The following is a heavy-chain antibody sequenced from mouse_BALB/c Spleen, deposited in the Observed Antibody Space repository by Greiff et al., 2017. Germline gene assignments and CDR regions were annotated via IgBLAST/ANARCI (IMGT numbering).Heavy chain of an antibody. CDR3: AREAFTTVVATDYFDY. CDR1: GFTFSSFG. J-gene: IGHJ2*01. CDR2: ISSGSSTI. D-gene: IGHD1-1*01. Sequence: EVMLVESGGGLVQPGGSRKLSCAASGFTFSSFGMHWVRQAPEKGLEWVAYISSGSSTIYYADTVKGRFTISRDNPKNTLFLQMTSLRSEDTAMYYCAREAFTTVVATDYFDYWGQGTTLTVSS. V-gene: IGHV5-17*02.